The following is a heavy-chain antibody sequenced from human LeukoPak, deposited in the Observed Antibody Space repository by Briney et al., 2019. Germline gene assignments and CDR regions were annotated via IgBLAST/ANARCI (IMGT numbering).Heavy chain of an antibody. V-gene: IGHV4-4*07. J-gene: IGHJ3*02. D-gene: IGHD6-13*01. CDR1: GGSISGYY. CDR2: IYTSGST. CDR3: ARGIAAASERALDI. Sequence: SETLSLTCTVSGGSISGYYWSWIRQPAGKGLEWIGRIYTSGSTDYNPSLKSRVTMSVDTSKNQFSLKLTSVIAADTAVYYCARGIAAASERALDIWGQGTTVTVSS.